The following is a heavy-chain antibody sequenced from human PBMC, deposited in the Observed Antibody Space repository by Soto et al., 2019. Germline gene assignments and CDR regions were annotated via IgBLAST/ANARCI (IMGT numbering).Heavy chain of an antibody. CDR1: GFSLSTSGGG. D-gene: IGHD3-22*01. V-gene: IGHV2-5*01. J-gene: IGHJ5*02. Sequence: SGPTLVNPTQTLTLTCTFSGFSLSTSGGGVGWIRQPPGKALEWLALIYWNDDKRYSPSLKSRLTITQDTSKNQVVLTMTNMNPANTATYYCAHSQYDSSGPPEDWFEPWGQGPLGTSPQ. CDR3: AHSQYDSSGPPEDWFEP. CDR2: IYWNDDK.